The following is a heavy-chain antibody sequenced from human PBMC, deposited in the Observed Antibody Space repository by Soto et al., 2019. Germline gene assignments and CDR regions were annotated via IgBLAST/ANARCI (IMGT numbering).Heavy chain of an antibody. CDR1: GGSVNNNTYY. V-gene: IGHV4-61*01. J-gene: IGHJ5*02. CDR2: IFSLGTT. Sequence: SETLSLTCTVSGGSVNNNTYYWTWVRQPPGKGLEWIGYIFSLGTTNYNPSLKSRVTISVDTSKNQFSLKLTSVTAADTAMYYCARPKTIGAAAGKGWFDPWGQGTLVTV. CDR3: ARPKTIGAAAGKGWFDP. D-gene: IGHD6-13*01.